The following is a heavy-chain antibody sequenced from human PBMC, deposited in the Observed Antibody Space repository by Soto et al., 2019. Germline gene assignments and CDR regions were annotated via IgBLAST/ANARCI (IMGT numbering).Heavy chain of an antibody. CDR3: AKDSTIAVAGTWDWFDP. J-gene: IGHJ5*02. CDR2: ISYDGSNK. CDR1: GFTFSSYG. V-gene: IGHV3-30*18. Sequence: GGSLRLSCAASGFTFSSYGMHWVRQAPGRGLEWVAVISYDGSNKYYADSVKGRFTISRDNSKNTLYLQMNSLRAEDTAVYYCAKDSTIAVAGTWDWFDPWGQGTLVTVSS. D-gene: IGHD6-19*01.